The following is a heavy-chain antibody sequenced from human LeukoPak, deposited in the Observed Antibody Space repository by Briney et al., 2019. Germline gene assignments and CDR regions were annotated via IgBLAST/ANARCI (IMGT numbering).Heavy chain of an antibody. CDR3: ATPPTVTRNY. CDR2: ISGSGGST. CDR1: GFTFRIYG. J-gene: IGHJ4*02. Sequence: GGSLRLSCVASGFTFRIYGMSWVRQAPGKGLEWVSSISGSGGSTYYADSVKGRFTISRDNSKNTLYLQMNSLRAEDTAVYYCATPPTVTRNYWGQGTLVTVSS. V-gene: IGHV3-23*01. D-gene: IGHD4-17*01.